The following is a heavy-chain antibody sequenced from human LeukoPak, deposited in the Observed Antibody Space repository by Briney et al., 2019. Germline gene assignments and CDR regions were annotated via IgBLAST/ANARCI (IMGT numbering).Heavy chain of an antibody. Sequence: PGGSLRLSCAASKFTVSSNYMSWVRQAPGKGLEWVSVIYSGGSTYYADSVKGRFTISRDNSKSTLYLQMNSLRAEDTAVYYCARLAVALGHGDAFDIWGQGTMVTVSS. CDR2: IYSGGST. CDR3: ARLAVALGHGDAFDI. CDR1: KFTVSSNY. J-gene: IGHJ3*02. D-gene: IGHD6-19*01. V-gene: IGHV3-66*01.